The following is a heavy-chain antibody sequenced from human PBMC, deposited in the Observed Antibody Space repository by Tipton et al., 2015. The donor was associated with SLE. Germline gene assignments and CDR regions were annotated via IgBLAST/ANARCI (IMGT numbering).Heavy chain of an antibody. V-gene: IGHV4-4*07. D-gene: IGHD4-17*01. CDR3: ARGSDGEYVRYFDV. CDR1: GGSISFDY. Sequence: LRLSYTVSGGSISFDYWSWIRQSAGRGLEWIGRIYSSGDRDYNPPLRSRVTMSIDASQNRVSLRLKSVSAADTAVYYCARGSDGEYVRYFDVWGPGTLVTVSS. CDR2: IYSSGDR. J-gene: IGHJ2*01.